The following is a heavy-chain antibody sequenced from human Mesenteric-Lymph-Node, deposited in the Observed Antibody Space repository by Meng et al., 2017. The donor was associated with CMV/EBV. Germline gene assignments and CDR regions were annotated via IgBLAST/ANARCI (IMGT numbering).Heavy chain of an antibody. J-gene: IGHJ4*02. CDR1: GFTFSSYA. CDR2: IKQDGSEK. CDR3: ARLAARPFDY. V-gene: IGHV3-7*01. D-gene: IGHD6-6*01. Sequence: LTCAASGFTFSSYAMSWVRQAPGKGLEWVANIKQDGSEKYHVDSVKGRFTISRDNAKNSLYLQMNSLRAEDTAVYYCARLAARPFDYWGQGTLVTVSS.